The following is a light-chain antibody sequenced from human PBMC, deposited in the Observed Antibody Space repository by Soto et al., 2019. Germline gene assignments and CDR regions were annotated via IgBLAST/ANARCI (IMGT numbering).Light chain of an antibody. V-gene: IGKV1-12*01. Sequence: DIQMTQSPSSVSASVGDRVTITCRASEDIRSWLAWYQQKPGQAPKLLIYAASSLQGGVPSRFSGSGSGTDFTLAISSLQPEDFATSYCQQDDSFPLTFGGGTKVEIK. J-gene: IGKJ4*01. CDR2: AAS. CDR3: QQDDSFPLT. CDR1: EDIRSW.